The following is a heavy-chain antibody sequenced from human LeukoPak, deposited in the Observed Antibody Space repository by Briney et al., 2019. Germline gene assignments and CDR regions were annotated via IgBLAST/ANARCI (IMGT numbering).Heavy chain of an antibody. Sequence: GGSLGLSCSASGFTFSSYAMRWVRQAPGKGLEYVSAISSNGDNTYYTDSVKGRFTISRDNSKNTLYLQMNSLRAEDTAVYYCAKVLYCSSTSCYNGFAYWGQGTLVTVSS. D-gene: IGHD2-2*02. V-gene: IGHV3-64*04. CDR2: ISSNGDNT. CDR3: AKVLYCSSTSCYNGFAY. J-gene: IGHJ4*02. CDR1: GFTFSSYA.